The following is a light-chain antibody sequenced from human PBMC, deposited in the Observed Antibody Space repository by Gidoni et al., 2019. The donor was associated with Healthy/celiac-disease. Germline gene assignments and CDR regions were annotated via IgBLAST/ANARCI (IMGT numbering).Light chain of an antibody. J-gene: IGKJ1*01. CDR1: QSVSSN. Sequence: EIVMTQSPATLSVSPGARATLSCRASQSVSSNLAWYQQTPGQSPRLLIFGASTRATGFPARFSGSGSGTEFTLTISSLQSEDFAVYYCQQYNKWPRTFGRGTKVEIK. V-gene: IGKV3-15*01. CDR3: QQYNKWPRT. CDR2: GAS.